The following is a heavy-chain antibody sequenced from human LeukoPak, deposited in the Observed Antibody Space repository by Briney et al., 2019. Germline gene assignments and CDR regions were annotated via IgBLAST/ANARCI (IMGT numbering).Heavy chain of an antibody. J-gene: IGHJ5*02. CDR3: ARDGGYCSGGSCYQIRNWFDP. V-gene: IGHV3-30-3*01. D-gene: IGHD2-15*01. CDR2: ISYDGSNK. Sequence: SCKASGGTFSNYAMHWVRQAPGKGLEWVAGISYDGSNKYYADSVKGRFTISRDNSKNTLYLQMNSLRAEDTAVYYCARDGGYCSGGSCYQIRNWFDPWGQGTLVTVSS. CDR1: GGTFSNYA.